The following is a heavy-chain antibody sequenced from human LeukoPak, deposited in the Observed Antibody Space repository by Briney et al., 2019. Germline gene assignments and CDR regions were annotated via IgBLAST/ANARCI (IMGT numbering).Heavy chain of an antibody. Sequence: PGGSLRLSCAASGFTFSSNWMGWVRQAPGKGLEWVANINEAGNEKYYGDSVTGRFTIARDNANKLLDLQMNSLRGDDSAVYYCVRDDGSLIGRDWGQGTWSPSPQ. CDR2: INEAGNEK. V-gene: IGHV3-7*01. CDR3: VRDDGSLIGRD. D-gene: IGHD2/OR15-2a*01. CDR1: GFTFSSNW. J-gene: IGHJ4*03.